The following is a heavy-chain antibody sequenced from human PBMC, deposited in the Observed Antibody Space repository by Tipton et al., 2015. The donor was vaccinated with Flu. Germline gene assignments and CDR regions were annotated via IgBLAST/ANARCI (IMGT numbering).Heavy chain of an antibody. J-gene: IGHJ5*02. CDR1: GGSISSYY. Sequence: TLSLTCTVSGGSISSYYWSWFRQPPGKGLEWIGYIYYSGRTTNNPSLMSRVTMSVDTSNNKFSLNLSSVTAADTAVYYCARQPGLCPGGSCYVDLWGQGTLVTVSS. D-gene: IGHD2-15*01. V-gene: IGHV4-59*08. CDR3: ARQPGLCPGGSCYVDL. CDR2: IYYSGRT.